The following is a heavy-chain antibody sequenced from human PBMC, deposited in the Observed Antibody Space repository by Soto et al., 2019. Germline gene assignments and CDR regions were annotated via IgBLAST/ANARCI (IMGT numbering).Heavy chain of an antibody. CDR1: GYSFTSYW. Sequence: PGESLKISCKGSGYSFTSYWIGWVRQMPGKGLEWMGIIYPGDSDTRYSPSFQGQVTISADKSISTAYLQWSSLKASDTAMYYCARTPAAQNHNNWFDPWGQGTLVTVSS. D-gene: IGHD6-13*01. CDR2: IYPGDSDT. V-gene: IGHV5-51*01. J-gene: IGHJ5*02. CDR3: ARTPAAQNHNNWFDP.